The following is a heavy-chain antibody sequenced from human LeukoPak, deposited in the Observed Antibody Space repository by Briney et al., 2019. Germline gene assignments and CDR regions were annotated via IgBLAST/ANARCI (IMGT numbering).Heavy chain of an antibody. CDR3: ARDRWFGELSHLDV. J-gene: IGHJ6*04. V-gene: IGHV4-61*02. CDR1: GGSISSGSYY. D-gene: IGHD3-10*01. Sequence: SETLSLTCTVSGGSISSGSYYWSWIRQPAGKGLEWIGRIYTSGSTNYNPSLKSRVTISVDTSKNQFSLKLSSVTAADTAVYYCARDRWFGELSHLDVWGKGTTVTISS. CDR2: IYTSGST.